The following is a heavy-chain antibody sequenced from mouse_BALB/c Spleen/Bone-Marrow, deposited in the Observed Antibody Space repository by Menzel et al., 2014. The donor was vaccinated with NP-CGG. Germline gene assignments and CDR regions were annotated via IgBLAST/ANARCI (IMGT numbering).Heavy chain of an antibody. J-gene: IGHJ1*01. CDR1: GFNIKDTY. V-gene: IGHV14-3*02. CDR3: ANYDYGWXFDV. D-gene: IGHD2-4*01. CDR2: IDPANGNT. Sequence: VQLQQPGAELVKPGASVKLSCTASGFNIKDTYMHWVKQRPEQGLEWIGRIDPANGNTKYDPKFQGKATITADTSSNTAYLQLSSLTSEDTAVYYCANYDYGWXFDVWGPGTSVTVSS.